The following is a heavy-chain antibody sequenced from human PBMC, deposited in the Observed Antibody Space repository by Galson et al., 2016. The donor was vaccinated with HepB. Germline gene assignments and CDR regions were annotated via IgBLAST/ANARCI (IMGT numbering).Heavy chain of an antibody. D-gene: IGHD2-15*01. CDR1: GFTFSAYV. J-gene: IGHJ1*01. CDR3: AKDITDLVVVIAAQH. V-gene: IGHV3-30*18. Sequence: SLRLSCAASGFTFSAYVMHWVRQAPGKGLEWVAVTSYDGSNKYYADSAKGRFTISRDNSKNTLYLQMNSLRAEDSAVYYCAKDITDLVVVIAAQHWGQGTLVTVSS. CDR2: TSYDGSNK.